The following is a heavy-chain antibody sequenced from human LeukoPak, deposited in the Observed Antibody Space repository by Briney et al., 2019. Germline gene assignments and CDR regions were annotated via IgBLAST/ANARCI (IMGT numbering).Heavy chain of an antibody. D-gene: IGHD3-10*01. V-gene: IGHV4-39*01. CDR2: IYYSGST. CDR1: GGSISSSSYY. CDR3: ARSFIEMVRGVKPPAFDP. J-gene: IGHJ5*02. Sequence: PSETLSLTCTVSGGSISSSSYYWGWIRQPPGKGLEWIGSIYYSGSTYYNPPLKSRVTISVDTSKNQFSLKLSSVTAADTAVYYCARSFIEMVRGVKPPAFDPWGQGTLVTVSS.